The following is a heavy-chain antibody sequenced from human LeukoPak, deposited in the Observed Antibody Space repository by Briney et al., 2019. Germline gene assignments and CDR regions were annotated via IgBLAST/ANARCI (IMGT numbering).Heavy chain of an antibody. D-gene: IGHD3-10*01. J-gene: IGHJ4*02. CDR3: ARDLNARKDGLHFGADC. CDR1: GFTFSGYG. Sequence: PGGSLRLSCAASGFTFSGYGMHWVRQAPGKGLQWVSIISFDGSNTYYGDSVRGRFTISRDNSKNTVDLQMDSLRVEDTAVYYCARDLNARKDGLHFGADCWGQGSLVTVSS. V-gene: IGHV3-33*01. CDR2: ISFDGSNT.